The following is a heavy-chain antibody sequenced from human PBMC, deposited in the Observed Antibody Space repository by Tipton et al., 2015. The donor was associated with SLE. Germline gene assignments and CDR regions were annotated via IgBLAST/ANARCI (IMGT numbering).Heavy chain of an antibody. V-gene: IGHV1-69*06. Sequence: QLVQSGAEVKKPGSSVKVSCKASGGTFSSYAISWVRQAPGQGLEWMGGIIPIFGTANYAQKFQGRVTITADKSTGTAYMELSSLRSEDTAVYYCARAPSYCSSTSCYPFDYWGQGTLVTVSS. D-gene: IGHD2-2*01. CDR3: ARAPSYCSSTSCYPFDY. CDR2: IIPIFGTA. CDR1: GGTFSSYA. J-gene: IGHJ4*02.